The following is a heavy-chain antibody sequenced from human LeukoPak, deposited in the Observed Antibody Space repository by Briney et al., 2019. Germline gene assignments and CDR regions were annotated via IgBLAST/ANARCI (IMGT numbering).Heavy chain of an antibody. Sequence: SETLSLTCTVSGGSISSGSYYWGWIRQPPGKGLEWIGSIYYSGSTYYNPSLKSRVTISVDTSKNQFSLKLSSVTAADTAVYYCARGVDTQPAPGYWGQGTLVTVSS. J-gene: IGHJ4*02. CDR1: GGSISSGSYY. CDR2: IYYSGST. D-gene: IGHD5-18*01. V-gene: IGHV4-39*07. CDR3: ARGVDTQPAPGY.